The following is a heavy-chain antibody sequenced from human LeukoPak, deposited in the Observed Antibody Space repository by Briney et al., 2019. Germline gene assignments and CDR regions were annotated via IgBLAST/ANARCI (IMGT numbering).Heavy chain of an antibody. J-gene: IGHJ4*02. CDR1: GGSFSGYY. CDR3: ARVIWFGEYYFDY. D-gene: IGHD3-10*01. CDR2: INHSGST. Sequence: SETLSLTCAVYGGSFSGYYWSWIRQPPGEGLEWIGEINHSGSTNYNPSLKSRVTISVDTSKNQFSLKLSSVTAADTAVYYCARVIWFGEYYFDYWGQGTLVTVSS. V-gene: IGHV4-34*01.